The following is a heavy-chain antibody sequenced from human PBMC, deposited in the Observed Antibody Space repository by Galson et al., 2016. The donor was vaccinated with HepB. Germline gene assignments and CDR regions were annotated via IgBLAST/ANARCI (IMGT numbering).Heavy chain of an antibody. CDR1: DFSFSTYW. Sequence: SLRLSCAGSDFSFSTYWINWVRQAPGKGLEWVGNIKKDGSEIYYVDSLRGRFTISRDNAKKSAYLQMSSLRAEDTAVYYCAGGQGFLPVSWGQGTLVTVSS. D-gene: IGHD3-10*01. CDR2: IKKDGSEI. J-gene: IGHJ5*02. V-gene: IGHV3-7*01. CDR3: AGGQGFLPVS.